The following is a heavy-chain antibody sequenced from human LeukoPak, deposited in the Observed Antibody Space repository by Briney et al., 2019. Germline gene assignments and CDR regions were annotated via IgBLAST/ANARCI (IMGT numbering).Heavy chain of an antibody. D-gene: IGHD3-16*02. CDR3: AKGSDPPLITFGGVIVNYLDY. CDR2: ISGSGGST. Sequence: PGGSLRLSCAASGFNVRRNYMSWVRQAPGKGLEWVSAISGSGGSTYYADSVKGRFTISRDNSKKTLYLQMNSLRAEDTAVYYCAKGSDPPLITFGGVIVNYLDYWGQGALVTVSS. CDR1: GFNVRRNY. V-gene: IGHV3-23*01. J-gene: IGHJ4*02.